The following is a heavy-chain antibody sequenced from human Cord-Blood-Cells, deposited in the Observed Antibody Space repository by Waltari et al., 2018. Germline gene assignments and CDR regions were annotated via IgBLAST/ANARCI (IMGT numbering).Heavy chain of an antibody. CDR1: GGSISSYY. CDR2: IYHSGST. CDR3: ARGRYYYDSSGLFDY. J-gene: IGHJ4*02. V-gene: IGHV4-59*01. D-gene: IGHD3-22*01. Sequence: QVQLQESGPGLVKTSETLSLTCTVSGGSISSYYWSWIRQPPGKGLEWIGYIYHSGSTNYNPSLKSRVTISVDTSKNQFSLKLSSVTAADTAVYYCARGRYYYDSSGLFDYWGQGTLVTASS.